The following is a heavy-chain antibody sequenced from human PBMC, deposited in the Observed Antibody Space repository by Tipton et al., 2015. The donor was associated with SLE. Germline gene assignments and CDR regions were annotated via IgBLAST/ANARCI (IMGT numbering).Heavy chain of an antibody. Sequence: LSLTCAASGFTFSSYAMHWVRQAPGKGLEWVAVISYDGSNKYYADSVKGRFTISRDNSKNTLYLQMNSLRAEDTAVYYCARGRGAVVVVAAEYYFDYWGQGTLVTVSS. CDR2: ISYDGSNK. CDR3: ARGRGAVVVVAAEYYFDY. D-gene: IGHD2-15*01. J-gene: IGHJ4*02. V-gene: IGHV3-30*04. CDR1: GFTFSSYA.